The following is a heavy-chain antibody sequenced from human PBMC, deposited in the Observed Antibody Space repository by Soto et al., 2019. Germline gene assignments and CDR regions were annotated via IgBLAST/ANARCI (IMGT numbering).Heavy chain of an antibody. CDR2: IIPIFGTP. Sequence: QVQLVQSGAEVKKPGSSVKVSCKASGGTSNSYVIAWVRQAPGQGLEWMGGIIPIFGTPNVAQKFQGRVTLTADESTRTAYMELTSLRSEDTAVYYCARGTGYYRDLDAFDIWGQGTTVSVSS. J-gene: IGHJ3*02. D-gene: IGHD3-9*01. V-gene: IGHV1-69*12. CDR1: GGTSNSYV. CDR3: ARGTGYYRDLDAFDI.